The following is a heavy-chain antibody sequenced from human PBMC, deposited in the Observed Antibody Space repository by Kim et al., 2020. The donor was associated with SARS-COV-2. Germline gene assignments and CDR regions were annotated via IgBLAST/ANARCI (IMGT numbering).Heavy chain of an antibody. CDR3: AKDLRRYFDWPSFDY. Sequence: DSVKGRFTISRDNSKNTLYLQMNSLRAEDTAVYYCAKDLRRYFDWPSFDYWGQGTLVTVSS. J-gene: IGHJ4*02. V-gene: IGHV3-23*01. D-gene: IGHD3-9*01.